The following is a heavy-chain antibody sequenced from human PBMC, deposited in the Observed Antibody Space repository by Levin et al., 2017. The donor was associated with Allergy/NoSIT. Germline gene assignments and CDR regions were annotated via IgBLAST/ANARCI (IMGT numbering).Heavy chain of an antibody. J-gene: IGHJ4*02. CDR3: ATRMVRGRQFDN. CDR2: INHSGST. Sequence: SETLSLTCAVYGGSFSGYYWSWIRQPPGKGLEWIGEINHSGSTNYNPSLKSRVTISIDTSKNQFSLKLSSVTAADTAVYYCATRMVRGRQFDNWGQGTLVTVSS. D-gene: IGHD3-10*01. V-gene: IGHV4-34*01. CDR1: GGSFSGYY.